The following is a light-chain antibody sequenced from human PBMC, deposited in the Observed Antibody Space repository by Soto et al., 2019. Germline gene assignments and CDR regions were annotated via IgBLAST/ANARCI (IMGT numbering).Light chain of an antibody. CDR1: QSVSSY. Sequence: EIVLTQSPATLSLSPGERATLSCRASQSVSSYLAWYQQKPGQAPRLLIYDASNRATGIPARFSGSGSGTDFTLTISSLELEDFAVYYCQQRRRTFGQGTKLEIK. V-gene: IGKV3-11*01. CDR2: DAS. J-gene: IGKJ2*02. CDR3: QQRRRT.